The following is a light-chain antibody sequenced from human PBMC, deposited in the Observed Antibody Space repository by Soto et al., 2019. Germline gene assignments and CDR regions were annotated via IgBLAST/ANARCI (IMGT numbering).Light chain of an antibody. V-gene: IGLV1-44*01. CDR2: HNS. J-gene: IGLJ2*01. CDR3: SAWDDSLKAVL. Sequence: QSVLTQPPSASGTPGQRVTISCSGSGSSVGTYPVNWYQQLPGRDPNLLIYHNSKRPSGVPDRFSGSKYGTAASLAISGLQSEDEANYFCSAWDDSLKAVLFGGGTKLTVL. CDR1: GSSVGTYP.